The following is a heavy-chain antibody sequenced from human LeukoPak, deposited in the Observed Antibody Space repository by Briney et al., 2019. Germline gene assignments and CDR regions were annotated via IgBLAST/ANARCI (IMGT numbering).Heavy chain of an antibody. D-gene: IGHD2/OR15-2a*01. J-gene: IGHJ4*02. CDR1: GFMFSSNT. CDR3: ATGGRRYYAD. Sequence: GGSLRLSCVVSGFMFSSNTMTWVRQAPGKGLEWVANIKEDGSEKHYVDSVKGRSTISRDNAKNSLYLQMNSLRAEDTAVYYCATGGRRYYADWGQGTLVTVSS. V-gene: IGHV3-7*01. CDR2: IKEDGSEK.